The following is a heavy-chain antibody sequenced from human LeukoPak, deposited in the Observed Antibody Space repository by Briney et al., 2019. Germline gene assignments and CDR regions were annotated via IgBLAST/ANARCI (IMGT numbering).Heavy chain of an antibody. Sequence: KPSETLSLTCAVYGGSFSGYYWSWIRQPPGKGPEWIGEINHSGSTNYNPSLKSRVTISVDTSKNQFSLKLSSVTAADTAVYYCARVPQYLMVRGKRNDAFDIWGQGTMVTVPS. J-gene: IGHJ3*02. D-gene: IGHD3-10*01. CDR3: ARVPQYLMVRGKRNDAFDI. CDR1: GGSFSGYY. CDR2: INHSGST. V-gene: IGHV4-34*01.